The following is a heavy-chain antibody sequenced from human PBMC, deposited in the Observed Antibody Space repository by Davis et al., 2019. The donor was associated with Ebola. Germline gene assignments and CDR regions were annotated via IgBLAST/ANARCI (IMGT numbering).Heavy chain of an antibody. Sequence: SETLSLTCTVSGGSISSGSYYWSWIRQPAGKGLEWIGHIYTSGSTNYNPSLKSRVTISVDTSKNQFSLKLSSVTAADTAVYYCARGRLVVPAAIHRDYYYYMDVWGKGTTVTVSS. D-gene: IGHD2-2*01. J-gene: IGHJ6*03. V-gene: IGHV4-61*09. CDR2: IYTSGST. CDR1: GGSISSGSYY. CDR3: ARGRLVVPAAIHRDYYYYMDV.